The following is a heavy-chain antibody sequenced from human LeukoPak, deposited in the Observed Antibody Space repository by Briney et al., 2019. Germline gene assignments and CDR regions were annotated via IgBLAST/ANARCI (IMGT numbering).Heavy chain of an antibody. CDR2: IIPIFTTP. Sequence: SVKVSCKASGGTFGRYAISWVRQAPGQGLEWMGGIIPIFTTPDYAQRFQGRLTITTDESTSTTHMELSRLRSEDTAFYYCARLVPAAENWFDPWGQGTLVTVSS. V-gene: IGHV1-69*05. J-gene: IGHJ5*02. CDR1: GGTFGRYA. D-gene: IGHD2-2*01. CDR3: ARLVPAAENWFDP.